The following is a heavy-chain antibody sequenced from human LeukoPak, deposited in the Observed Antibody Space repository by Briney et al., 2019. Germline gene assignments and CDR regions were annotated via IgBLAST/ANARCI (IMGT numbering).Heavy chain of an antibody. CDR3: AKDNPLLGDPRTPEGY. CDR2: ISSSGSTI. J-gene: IGHJ4*02. D-gene: IGHD3-16*01. CDR1: GFTFSDYY. V-gene: IGHV3-11*04. Sequence: PGGSLRLSCAASGFTFSDYYMSWIRQAPGKGLEWVSYISSSGSTIYYADSVKGRFTISRDNVKNSLYLQMNSLRAEDTAVYYCAKDNPLLGDPRTPEGYWGQGTLVTVSS.